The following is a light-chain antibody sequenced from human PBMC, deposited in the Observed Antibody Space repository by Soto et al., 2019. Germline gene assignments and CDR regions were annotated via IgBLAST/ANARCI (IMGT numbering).Light chain of an antibody. Sequence: IQMTQSPSSLTASVGDTVTIYCRASQGIGNFLAWYQQKPGKVPELLIYGASSLQSGVPLRFSGSGSGTDFTLTINSLEPEDVGTYYCQRYNSVPHTFGRGTKLGI. CDR1: QGIGNF. CDR3: QRYNSVPHT. CDR2: GAS. J-gene: IGKJ2*01. V-gene: IGKV1-27*01.